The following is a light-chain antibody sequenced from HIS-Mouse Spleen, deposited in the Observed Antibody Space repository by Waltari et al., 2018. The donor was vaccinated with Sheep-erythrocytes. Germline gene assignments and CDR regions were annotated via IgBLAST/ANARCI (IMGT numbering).Light chain of an antibody. CDR1: SSDVGGYTY. CDR2: DVR. Sequence: QSALTQPRSVSGSPGQSVTISCTGPSSDVGGYTYVSWYQQYPGKAPKLMIYDVRKRPSGVPDRFSGSKSGNTASLTISGLQAEDEADYYCCSYAGSYNHVFATGTKVTVL. J-gene: IGLJ1*01. CDR3: CSYAGSYNHV. V-gene: IGLV2-11*01.